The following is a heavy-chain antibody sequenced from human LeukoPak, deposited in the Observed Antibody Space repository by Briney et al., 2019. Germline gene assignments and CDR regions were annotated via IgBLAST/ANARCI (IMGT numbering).Heavy chain of an antibody. CDR3: ARHLGGGYDTGGFYVSPFDY. CDR2: FYHSGTT. V-gene: IGHV4-38-2*01. D-gene: IGHD3-22*01. J-gene: IGHJ4*02. CDR1: GYSISSGYS. Sequence: SETLSLTCAVSGYSISSGYSWGWIRQPPGKGLEWLGSFYHSGTTYYNPSLKSRVTISVDASKNQFSLKVNSVTAADTAVYYCARHLGGGYDTGGFYVSPFDYWGQGTLVTVSS.